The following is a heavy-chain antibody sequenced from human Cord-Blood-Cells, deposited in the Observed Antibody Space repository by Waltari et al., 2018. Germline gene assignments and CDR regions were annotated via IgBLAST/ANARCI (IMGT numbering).Heavy chain of an antibody. D-gene: IGHD1-7*01. V-gene: IGHV4-38-2*02. CDR1: GYSISSGYY. Sequence: QVQLQESGPGLVKLSETLSLTCAVSGYSISSGYYWGWIGQPPGKGLEWIGSNYHSGSTYYNPSLKSRVTISVDTSKNQFSLKLSSVTAADTAVYYCAREGLTGTTGDYFDYWGQGTLVTVSS. CDR3: AREGLTGTTGDYFDY. CDR2: NYHSGST. J-gene: IGHJ4*02.